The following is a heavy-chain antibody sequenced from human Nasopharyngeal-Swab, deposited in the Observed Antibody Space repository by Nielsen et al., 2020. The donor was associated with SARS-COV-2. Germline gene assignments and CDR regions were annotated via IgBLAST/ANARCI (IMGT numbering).Heavy chain of an antibody. Sequence: GESLKISCAASGFTFSSYAMSWVRQAPGKGLEWVSAISGSGGSTYYADSVKGRFTISRDNSKNTLYLQMNSLRAEDMAVYYCAKFNMIVVVITVFDYWGQGTLVTVSS. CDR3: AKFNMIVVVITVFDY. D-gene: IGHD3-22*01. J-gene: IGHJ4*02. V-gene: IGHV3-23*01. CDR1: GFTFSSYA. CDR2: ISGSGGST.